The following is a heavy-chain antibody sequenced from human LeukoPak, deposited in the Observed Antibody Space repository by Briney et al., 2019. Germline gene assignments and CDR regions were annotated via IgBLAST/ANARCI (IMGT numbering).Heavy chain of an antibody. CDR2: ITSSTSYT. CDR3: ARVTGSYSFGS. D-gene: IGHD3-10*01. V-gene: IGHV3-11*05. Sequence: GGSLRLSCAASGFTFSDYYMSWIRQAPGKGLEWVAYITSSTSYTNYADSVKGRFTISRDNVKNSLYLQMNSLRAEDTAVFYCARVTGSYSFGSWGQGTLVTVSS. J-gene: IGHJ4*02. CDR1: GFTFSDYY.